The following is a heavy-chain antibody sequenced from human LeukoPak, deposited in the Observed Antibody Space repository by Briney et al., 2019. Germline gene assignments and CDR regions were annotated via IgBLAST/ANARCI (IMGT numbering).Heavy chain of an antibody. V-gene: IGHV3-48*01. CDR1: GFTFSSYS. Sequence: TGGSLRLSCAASGFTFSSYSMNWVRQAPGKGLEWVSYISSSSSTIYYADSVKGRFTISRDNAKNSLYLQMNSLRAEDTAVYYCARHDFWSGSNLDYWGQGTLVTVSS. D-gene: IGHD3-3*01. J-gene: IGHJ4*02. CDR3: ARHDFWSGSNLDY. CDR2: ISSSSSTI.